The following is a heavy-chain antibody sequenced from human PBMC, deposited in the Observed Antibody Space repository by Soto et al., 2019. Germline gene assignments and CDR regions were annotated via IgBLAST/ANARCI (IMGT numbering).Heavy chain of an antibody. J-gene: IGHJ4*02. CDR3: ATRNAATGQLGDITSSYYFDY. CDR2: IKHSGST. Sequence: QVQLQQWGAGLLKPSETLSLTCAVYGGSFSGYYWSWIRQPPGKGLEWIGEIKHSGSTNYNPSLKSRVCISVDTSKNQFSMTLSSVAAADTAVYYCATRNAATGQLGDITSSYYFDYWGQGTLVTVSS. D-gene: IGHD2-2*01. V-gene: IGHV4-34*01. CDR1: GGSFSGYY.